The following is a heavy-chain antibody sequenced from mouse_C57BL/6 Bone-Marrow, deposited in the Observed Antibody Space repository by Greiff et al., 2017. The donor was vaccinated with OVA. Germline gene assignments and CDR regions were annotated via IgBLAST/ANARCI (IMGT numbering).Heavy chain of an antibody. CDR2: ISGGGGNT. D-gene: IGHD3-2*02. CDR1: GFTFSSYT. CDR3: ARLDSSGYGYAMDY. J-gene: IGHJ4*01. V-gene: IGHV5-9*01. Sequence: EVQVVESGGGLVKPGGSLKLSCAASGFTFSSYTMSWVRQTPEKRLEWVATISGGGGNTYYPDSVKGRFTISRDNAKNTLYLQMSSLRSEDTALYYCARLDSSGYGYAMDYWGQGTSVTVSS.